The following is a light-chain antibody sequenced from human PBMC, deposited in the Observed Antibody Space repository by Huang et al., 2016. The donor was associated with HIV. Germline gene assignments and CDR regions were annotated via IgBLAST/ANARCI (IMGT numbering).Light chain of an antibody. CDR1: QNIRNY. Sequence: DIQMTQSPSSQSASVGDRVTITCRASQNIRNYLNWYQQKPGKAPNLLIYAASTLQTGVPERFSGSGSGTDFTLTISSLQPEDFATYYCQESYSTPWTFGQGTKVEI. J-gene: IGKJ1*01. CDR3: QESYSTPWT. CDR2: AAS. V-gene: IGKV1-39*01.